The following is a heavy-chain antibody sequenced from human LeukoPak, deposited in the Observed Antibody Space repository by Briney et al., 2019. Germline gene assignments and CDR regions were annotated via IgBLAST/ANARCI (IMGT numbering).Heavy chain of an antibody. Sequence: GESLKISCKTSGYSFTSYWLHWVRQMPGKELEWMGSIYPGNSDTRYSPSFQGHVTISADSSSSTAYLQWSSLKASDTAMYYCARLPAAAGMVDYWGQGTLVTVSS. V-gene: IGHV5-51*01. CDR3: ARLPAAAGMVDY. J-gene: IGHJ4*02. D-gene: IGHD6-13*01. CDR1: GYSFTSYW. CDR2: IYPGNSDT.